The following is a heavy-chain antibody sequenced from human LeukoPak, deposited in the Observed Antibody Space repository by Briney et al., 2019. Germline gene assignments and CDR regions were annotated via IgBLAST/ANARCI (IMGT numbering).Heavy chain of an antibody. CDR1: GGSIGSFF. D-gene: IGHD3-10*01. Sequence: PSETLSLTCTVSGGSIGSFFWSWIRQPPGKALEWIGYIHYSGSTKYNPSLRSRVTMSVDTSKNQFSLKLSSVTAADTAVYYCARDSGTTGEVKFDPWGQGTLVTVSS. J-gene: IGHJ5*02. CDR3: ARDSGTTGEVKFDP. CDR2: IHYSGST. V-gene: IGHV4-59*12.